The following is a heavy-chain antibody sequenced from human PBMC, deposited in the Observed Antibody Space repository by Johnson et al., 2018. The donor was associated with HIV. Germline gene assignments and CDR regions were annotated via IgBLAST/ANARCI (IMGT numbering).Heavy chain of an antibody. CDR1: GFNFSNYG. CDR3: ARVVKYYDSSGYATRGGDGLDI. D-gene: IGHD3-22*01. V-gene: IGHV3-33*01. J-gene: IGHJ3*02. Sequence: QEQLVESGGGVVQPGRSLRLSCAASGFNFSNYGMYWVRQAPGKGLEWVAVIWYDGSNKYYANSVKGRFIISRDNAKNSLYLQMNSLRAEDTALYYCARVVKYYDSSGYATRGGDGLDIWGQGTVVTVSS. CDR2: IWYDGSNK.